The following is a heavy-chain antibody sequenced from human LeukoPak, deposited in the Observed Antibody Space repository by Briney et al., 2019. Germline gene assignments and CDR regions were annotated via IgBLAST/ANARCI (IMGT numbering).Heavy chain of an antibody. D-gene: IGHD4-17*01. CDR1: GFTFSSYA. CDR3: AKDVDGDYDWYFDL. Sequence: GGSLRLSCAASGFTFSSYAMSWVRRAPGKGLEWVSAISGSGGSTYYADSVKGRFTISRDNSKNTLYLQMNSLRAEDTAVYYCAKDVDGDYDWYFDLWGRGTLVTVSS. J-gene: IGHJ2*01. V-gene: IGHV3-23*01. CDR2: ISGSGGST.